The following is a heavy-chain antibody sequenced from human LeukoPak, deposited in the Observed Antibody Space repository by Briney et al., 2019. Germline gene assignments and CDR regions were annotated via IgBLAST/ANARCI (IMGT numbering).Heavy chain of an antibody. CDR3: ARERDIVVVVAATLDY. V-gene: IGHV3-53*01. D-gene: IGHD2-15*01. J-gene: IGHJ4*02. CDR1: GFTVSSTY. CDR2: IYSGVST. Sequence: GGSLRLSCAASGFTVSSTYMSWVRQAPGKGLEWVSVIYSGVSTDYADSVKGRFTISRDNPKNTVYLQMNSLRAEDTAVYYCARERDIVVVVAATLDYWGQGTLVTVSS.